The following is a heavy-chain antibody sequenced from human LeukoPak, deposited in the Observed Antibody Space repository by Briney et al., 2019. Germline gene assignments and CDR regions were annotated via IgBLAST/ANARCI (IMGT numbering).Heavy chain of an antibody. Sequence: SETLSLTCTVSGGSISSCGYYWSWIRQHPGKGLEWIGYIYYSGSTYYNPSLKSRVTISVDTSKNQFSLKLSSVTAADTAVYYCAREHYYDSSAERYFDLWGRGTLVTVSS. CDR3: AREHYYDSSAERYFDL. CDR2: IYYSGST. CDR1: GGSISSCGYY. V-gene: IGHV4-31*03. J-gene: IGHJ2*01. D-gene: IGHD3-22*01.